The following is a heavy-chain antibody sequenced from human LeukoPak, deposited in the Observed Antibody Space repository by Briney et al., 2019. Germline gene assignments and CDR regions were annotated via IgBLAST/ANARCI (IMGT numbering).Heavy chain of an antibody. Sequence: RAGRSLRLSCAASGFTVGTNYMSWVRQAPGKGLEWVSLIYSGSSTYYANSVKGRFTISRDNSKNTVYLQMNSLRAEDTAVYYCARVPYGNYHYYYMDVWGKGTTVTVSS. CDR3: ARVPYGNYHYYYMDV. V-gene: IGHV3-53*01. D-gene: IGHD3-10*01. CDR2: IYSGSST. J-gene: IGHJ6*03. CDR1: GFTVGTNY.